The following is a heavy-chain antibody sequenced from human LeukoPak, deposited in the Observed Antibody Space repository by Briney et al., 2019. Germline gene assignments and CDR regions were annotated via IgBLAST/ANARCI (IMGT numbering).Heavy chain of an antibody. CDR3: ARHPGYGDYSSWFDP. Sequence: SETLSLTCTVPGDSISSSGYYWGWIRQPPGKGLEWIGSIYYSGSTYYNPSLKSRVTISVDTSKNQFSLKLSSVTAADTAVNYCARHPGYGDYSSWFDPWGQGTLVTVSS. J-gene: IGHJ5*02. CDR2: IYYSGST. D-gene: IGHD4-17*01. V-gene: IGHV4-39*01. CDR1: GDSISSSGYY.